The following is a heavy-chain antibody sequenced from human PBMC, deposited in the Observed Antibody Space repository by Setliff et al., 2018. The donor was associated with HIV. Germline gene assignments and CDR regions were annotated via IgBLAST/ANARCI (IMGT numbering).Heavy chain of an antibody. CDR2: IRYDGSNK. CDR3: ARGNIAAGAPFDY. D-gene: IGHD6-13*01. CDR1: GFTFSSYG. Sequence: GGSLRLSCAASGFTFSSYGMHWVRQAPGKGLEWVAFIRYDGSNKYYADSVKGRFTISRDNARNSLYLQMNSLRAEDTAVYYCARGNIAAGAPFDYWGQGTLVTVSS. V-gene: IGHV3-30*02. J-gene: IGHJ4*02.